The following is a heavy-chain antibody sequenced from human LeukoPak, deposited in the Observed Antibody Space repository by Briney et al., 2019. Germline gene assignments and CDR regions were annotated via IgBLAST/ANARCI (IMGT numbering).Heavy chain of an antibody. D-gene: IGHD7-27*01. CDR2: ITSSSSSV. V-gene: IGHV3-21*01. Sequence: GGSLRLSCAASGFNFRNYDMNWVRKVPGKGLEWVSSITSSSSSVRYADSVKGRFTISRDNARNSVSLQMNGLRAEDTAVYYCARDGEFFDYWGRGTLVSVSS. CDR1: GFNFRNYD. CDR3: ARDGEFFDY. J-gene: IGHJ4*02.